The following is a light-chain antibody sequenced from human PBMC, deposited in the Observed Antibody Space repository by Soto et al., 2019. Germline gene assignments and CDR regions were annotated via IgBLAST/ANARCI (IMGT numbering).Light chain of an antibody. CDR3: KQSSALPLT. V-gene: IGKV1-12*01. J-gene: IGKJ4*01. CDR2: AVS. CDR1: QGINNW. Sequence: DIQMTQSPSSVSASVGDRVTITCRASQGINNWLAWYQQKPGKAPELLIYAVSYLQSVVPSRFSGSGSGTEFTITISSLQPEDFAPYFCKQSSALPLTSGGGTPVECK.